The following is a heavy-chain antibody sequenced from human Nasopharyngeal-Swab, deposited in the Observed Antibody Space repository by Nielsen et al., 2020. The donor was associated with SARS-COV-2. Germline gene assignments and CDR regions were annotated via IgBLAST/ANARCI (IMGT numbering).Heavy chain of an antibody. J-gene: IGHJ5*02. CDR1: GFTFNNAW. CDR3: ATGGLGS. Sequence: GESLKISCAASGFTFNNAWMTWVRQTPGKGLEWVGRIKSKTDGGTTDYAAPVRDRFTISRDDSKNTVYLQMNSLETEDTAIYYCATGGLGSWGQGTLVTVSS. V-gene: IGHV3-15*01. D-gene: IGHD6-25*01. CDR2: IKSKTDGGTT.